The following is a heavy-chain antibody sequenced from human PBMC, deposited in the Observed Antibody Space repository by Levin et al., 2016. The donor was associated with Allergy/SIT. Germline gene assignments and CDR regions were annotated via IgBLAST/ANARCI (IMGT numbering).Heavy chain of an antibody. Sequence: GGSLRLSCAASGFTISSYAMSWVRQAPGKGLEWVSGISISGDNTYYADSVKGRFTISRDNSKNTLYLQMNSLRAEDTAIYYCAKESVAAEYYFDYWGQGTLVTVSS. D-gene: IGHD6-19*01. CDR3: AKESVAAEYYFDY. J-gene: IGHJ4*02. CDR1: GFTISSYA. V-gene: IGHV3-23*01. CDR2: ISISGDNT.